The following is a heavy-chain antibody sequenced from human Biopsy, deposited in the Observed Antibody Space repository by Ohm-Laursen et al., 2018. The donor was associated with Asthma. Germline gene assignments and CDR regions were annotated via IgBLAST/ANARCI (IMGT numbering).Heavy chain of an antibody. CDR1: PGSFSGFF. J-gene: IGHJ6*02. Sequence: GTLSLTCHVYPGSFSGFFWTWIRQSPGKGLEWIGETNERGVANNNPSLKSRVIISIDTYWNRVSLKLTSVTAADTAVYYCARGPELDVWGQGTTVTVSS. CDR2: TNERGVA. V-gene: IGHV4-34*01. CDR3: ARGPELDV.